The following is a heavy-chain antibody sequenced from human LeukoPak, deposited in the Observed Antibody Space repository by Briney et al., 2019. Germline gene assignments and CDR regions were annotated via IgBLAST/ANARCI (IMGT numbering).Heavy chain of an antibody. CDR1: GFTFSSYG. CDR3: AKDSTVVTPGWYFDL. D-gene: IGHD4-23*01. Sequence: GGSLRLSCAASGFTFSSYGMHWVRQAPGKGLEWVAFIRYDGSNKYYADSVKGRFTISRDNSKNTLYLQMNSLRAEDTAVHYCAKDSTVVTPGWYFDLWGRGTLVTVSS. V-gene: IGHV3-30*02. CDR2: IRYDGSNK. J-gene: IGHJ2*01.